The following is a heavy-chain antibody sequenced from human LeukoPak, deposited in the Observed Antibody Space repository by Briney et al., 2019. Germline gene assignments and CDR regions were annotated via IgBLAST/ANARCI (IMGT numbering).Heavy chain of an antibody. CDR3: VKESPPRYSGSPPAY. J-gene: IGHJ4*02. CDR1: GFTFSSYW. D-gene: IGHD1-26*01. CDR2: INKDGGEK. V-gene: IGHV3-7*03. Sequence: GGSLRLSCAASGFTFSSYWMSWVRQAPGKGLEWVANINKDGGEKYYVDSVKGRFTISRDNAKNSLYLQMNGLGADDTAVYYCVKESPPRYSGSPPAYWGQGTLVTVSS.